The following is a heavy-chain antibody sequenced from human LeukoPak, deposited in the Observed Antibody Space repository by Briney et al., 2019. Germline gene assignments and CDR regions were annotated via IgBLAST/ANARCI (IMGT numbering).Heavy chain of an antibody. CDR3: AKLPHYYDSSGSPYYFDY. D-gene: IGHD3-22*01. V-gene: IGHV3-23*01. J-gene: IGHJ4*02. Sequence: GGSLRLSCAASGFTFSSYAMSWVRQAPGKGLEWVSAISGSGGSTYYADSVKGRFTISRDNSKNTLYLQMNSLRAEDTAVYYCAKLPHYYDSSGSPYYFDYWGQGTLVTVSS. CDR2: ISGSGGST. CDR1: GFTFSSYA.